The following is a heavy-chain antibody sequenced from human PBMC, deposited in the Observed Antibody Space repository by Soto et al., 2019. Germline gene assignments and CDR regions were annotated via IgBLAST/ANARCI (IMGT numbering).Heavy chain of an antibody. CDR2: IIPIFGTA. CDR3: NQGLVLGTFDY. D-gene: IGHD6-19*01. J-gene: IGHJ4*02. Sequence: ASVKVSCKASGGTFSSYAISWVRQAPGQGLEWMGGIIPIFGTANYAQKFQGRVTITADESTSTAYMELSSLRSEDTAVYYCNQGLVLGTFDYWGQGTLVTVSS. CDR1: GGTFSSYA. V-gene: IGHV1-69*13.